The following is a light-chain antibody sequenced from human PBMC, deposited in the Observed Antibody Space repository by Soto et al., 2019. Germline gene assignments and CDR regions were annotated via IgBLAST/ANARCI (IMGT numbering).Light chain of an antibody. CDR2: DVS. CDR1: SSDVGGYNY. V-gene: IGLV2-14*01. Sequence: DLTQPASVSGSPGQSITISCTGTSSDVGGYNYVSWYQQHPGKAPKLMIYDVSNRPSGVSNRFSGSKSGNTASLTISGLQAEDEADYYCSSYTSSSTLSYVFGTGTQLTVL. CDR3: SSYTSSSTLSYV. J-gene: IGLJ1*01.